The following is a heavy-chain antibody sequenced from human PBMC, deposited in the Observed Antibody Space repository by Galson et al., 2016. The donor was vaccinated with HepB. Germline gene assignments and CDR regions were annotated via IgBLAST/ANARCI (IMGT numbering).Heavy chain of an antibody. V-gene: IGHV3-21*01. CDR2: LDYSSSYI. D-gene: IGHD3-3*01. J-gene: IGHJ6*02. CDR1: GFTFSSYN. Sequence: SLRLSCAASGFTFSSYNMNWVRQAPGKGLEWVSSLDYSSSYIYYADSVKGRLTISRDNAKNSLYLQMNSLRAEDTAVYYCASDNLRGWSGPTPMDVWGQGTTVTVSS. CDR3: ASDNLRGWSGPTPMDV.